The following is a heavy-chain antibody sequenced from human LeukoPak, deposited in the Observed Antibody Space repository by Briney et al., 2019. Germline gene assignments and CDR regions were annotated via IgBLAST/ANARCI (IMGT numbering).Heavy chain of an antibody. CDR3: ARDSNVDTAMVLDY. Sequence: SETLSLTCTVSGGSISSSSYYWGWIRQPPGKGLEWIGSIYYSGSTYYNPSLKSRVTISVDTSKNQFSLKLSSVTAADTAVYYCARDSNVDTAMVLDYWGQGTLVTISS. D-gene: IGHD5-18*01. J-gene: IGHJ4*02. V-gene: IGHV4-39*07. CDR1: GGSISSSSYY. CDR2: IYYSGST.